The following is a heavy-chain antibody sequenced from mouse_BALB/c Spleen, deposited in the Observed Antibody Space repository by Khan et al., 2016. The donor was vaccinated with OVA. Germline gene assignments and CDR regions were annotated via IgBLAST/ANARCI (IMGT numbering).Heavy chain of an antibody. Sequence: EVQLQQSGPELVRPGASVKISCKASGYSFTGYFMNWVMQRHGKSLEWIGRINPHIGETFYNQRFKDKATLTVDESSSTAHMELRSLASEDSAVYYSTRIYRSDFDYWGQGTTLTVSS. CDR1: GYSFTGYF. CDR2: INPHIGET. CDR3: TRIYRSDFDY. D-gene: IGHD1-1*01. V-gene: IGHV1-20*02. J-gene: IGHJ2*01.